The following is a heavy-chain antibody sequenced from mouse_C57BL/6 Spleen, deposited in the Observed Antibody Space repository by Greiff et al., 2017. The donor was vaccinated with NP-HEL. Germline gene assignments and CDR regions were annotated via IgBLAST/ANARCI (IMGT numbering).Heavy chain of an antibody. CDR1: GYTFTDHT. D-gene: IGHD1-1*01. CDR3: ARPGPYYYGSSYYAMDY. V-gene: IGHV1-78*01. Sequence: VQLVESDAELVKPGASVKISCKVSGYTFTDHTIHWMKQRPEQGLEWIGYIYPRDGSTKYNEKFKGKATLTADKSSSTAYMQLNSLTSEDSAVYFCARPGPYYYGSSYYAMDYWGQGTSVTVSS. J-gene: IGHJ4*01. CDR2: IYPRDGST.